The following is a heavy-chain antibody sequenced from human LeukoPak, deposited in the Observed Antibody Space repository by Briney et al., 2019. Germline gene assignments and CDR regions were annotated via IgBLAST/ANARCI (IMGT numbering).Heavy chain of an antibody. Sequence: SSETLSLTCAVYGGSFSGYYWSWIRQPPGKGLEWIGEINHSGSTNYNPSLKSRVTISVDTSKNQFSLKLSSVTAADTAVYYCARLPRTTVTSSFYFDYWGQGTLVTVSS. CDR2: INHSGST. CDR3: ARLPRTTVTSSFYFDY. J-gene: IGHJ4*02. D-gene: IGHD4-17*01. CDR1: GGSFSGYY. V-gene: IGHV4-34*01.